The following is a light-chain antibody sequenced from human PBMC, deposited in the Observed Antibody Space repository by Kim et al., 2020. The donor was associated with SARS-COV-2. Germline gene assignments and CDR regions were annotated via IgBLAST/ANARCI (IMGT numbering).Light chain of an antibody. CDR1: QSLLRSSGRTY. V-gene: IGKV2D-29*01. J-gene: IGKJ4*01. CDR3: MQRNQSLS. Sequence: QAASIYCKSSQSLLRSSGRTYLYWYLQKPGQPPHLLIYEGSTRFSGVPDRFSGSGSGTDFTLKISRVEAEDVGVYYCMQRNQSLSFGGGTKVDIK. CDR2: EGS.